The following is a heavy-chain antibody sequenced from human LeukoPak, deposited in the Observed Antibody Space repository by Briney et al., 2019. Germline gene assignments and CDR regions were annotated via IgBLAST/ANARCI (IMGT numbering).Heavy chain of an antibody. D-gene: IGHD2-2*01. V-gene: IGHV3-23*01. Sequence: GSGGSTYYADSVKGRFTISRDNSKNTLYLQMNSLRAEDTAVYYRAKVRKLYCSSTSCYYDYWGQGTLVTVSS. CDR2: GSGGST. CDR3: AKVRKLYCSSTSCYYDY. J-gene: IGHJ4*02.